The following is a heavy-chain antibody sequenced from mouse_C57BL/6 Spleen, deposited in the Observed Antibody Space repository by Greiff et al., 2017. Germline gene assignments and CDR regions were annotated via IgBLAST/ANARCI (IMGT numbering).Heavy chain of an antibody. CDR3: ASTGPGYAMDY. Sequence: LQESGPGLVKPSQSLSLTCSVTGYSITSGYYWNWIRQFPGNKLEWMGYISYDGSNNYNPSLKNQISITRDTSENQFFLKLNSVTTEDTATYYCASTGPGYAMDYWGQGTSGSVSS. D-gene: IGHD4-1*01. CDR1: GYSITSGYY. CDR2: ISYDGSN. V-gene: IGHV3-6*01. J-gene: IGHJ4*01.